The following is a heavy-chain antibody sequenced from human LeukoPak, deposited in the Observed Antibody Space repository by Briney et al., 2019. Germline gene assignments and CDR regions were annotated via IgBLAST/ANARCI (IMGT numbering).Heavy chain of an antibody. CDR1: GFTFSSYG. CDR3: AKDLPDI. CDR2: ISYDGSNK. Sequence: PGGSLRLSCAASGFTFSSYGMHWVRQAPGKGLEWVAVISYDGSNKYYADSVKGRFTISRDNSKNTLYLQMNSLRAEDTAVYYCAKDLPDIWGQGTMVTVSS. V-gene: IGHV3-30*18. J-gene: IGHJ3*02.